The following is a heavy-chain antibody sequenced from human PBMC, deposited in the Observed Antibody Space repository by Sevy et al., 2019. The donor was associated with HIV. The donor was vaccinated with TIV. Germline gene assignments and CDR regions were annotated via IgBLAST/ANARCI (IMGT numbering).Heavy chain of an antibody. V-gene: IGHV3-74*01. Sequence: GGSLRLSCEASGFTFSSYWMHGVRQSPGKGLVWVSRISSDGSPTNYADSVKGRFTISRDNAKNTLYLQMNSLRAEDTALYYCARGYSYGYGMDVWGQGTTVTVSS. CDR3: ARGYSYGYGMDV. CDR2: ISSDGSPT. J-gene: IGHJ6*02. D-gene: IGHD5-18*01. CDR1: GFTFSSYW.